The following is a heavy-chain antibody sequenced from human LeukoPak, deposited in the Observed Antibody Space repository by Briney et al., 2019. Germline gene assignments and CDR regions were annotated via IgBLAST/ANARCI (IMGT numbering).Heavy chain of an antibody. Sequence: SETLSLTCTVSGDSISNYYWSWIRQPAGKGLEWIGRIYTSGSTDYNPSLKSRVTMSVDTSKNQFSLNLSSVTAADTAVYYCARGPPPDFDYWGQGTLVTVSS. J-gene: IGHJ4*02. CDR2: IYTSGST. CDR3: ARGPPPDFDY. V-gene: IGHV4-4*07. CDR1: GDSISNYY.